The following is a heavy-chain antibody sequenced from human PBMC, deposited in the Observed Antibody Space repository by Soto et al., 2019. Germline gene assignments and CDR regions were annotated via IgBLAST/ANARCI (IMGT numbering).Heavy chain of an antibody. CDR1: GFTVSSNY. V-gene: IGHV3-53*04. D-gene: IGHD2-15*01. Sequence: GGSLRLSCAASGFTVSSNYMSWVRQAPGKGLEWVPVIYSGGSTYYADSVKGRFTISRHNSKNTLYLQMNSLRAEETSVYYCARVGDCSGGSCYYYYGMDVWGQGTTVTVSS. CDR3: ARVGDCSGGSCYYYYGMDV. CDR2: IYSGGST. J-gene: IGHJ6*02.